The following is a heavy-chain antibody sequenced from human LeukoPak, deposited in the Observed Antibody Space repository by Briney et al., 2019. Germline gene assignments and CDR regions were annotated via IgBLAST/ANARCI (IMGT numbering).Heavy chain of an antibody. V-gene: IGHV4-34*01. CDR3: ARGPQTYYDILTGLSF. CDR1: GGSFSGYY. CDR2: INHSGST. J-gene: IGHJ4*02. Sequence: SETLSLTCAVYGGSFSGYYCSWIRQPPGKGLEWIGEINHSGSTNYNPSLKSRVTISGDTSKKQFYLKMSSVTAADTAVYYCARGPQTYYDILTGLSFWGQGTLVTVSS. D-gene: IGHD3-9*01.